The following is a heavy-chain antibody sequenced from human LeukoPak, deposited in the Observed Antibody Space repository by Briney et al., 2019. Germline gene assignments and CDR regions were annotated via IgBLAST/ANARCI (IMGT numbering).Heavy chain of an antibody. CDR3: ARDIAGGWNYFDY. J-gene: IGHJ4*02. Sequence: ASVKVSCKASGYTFTSYNIHWVRQARGQGLEWMGMIKPNGGSIGDAQNFQGRVTMTRDTSTTTVYMEMSSLRSEDTAVYYCARDIAGGWNYFDYWGQGTLVTVCS. CDR1: GYTFTSYN. CDR2: IKPNGGSI. V-gene: IGHV1-46*01. D-gene: IGHD1-14*01.